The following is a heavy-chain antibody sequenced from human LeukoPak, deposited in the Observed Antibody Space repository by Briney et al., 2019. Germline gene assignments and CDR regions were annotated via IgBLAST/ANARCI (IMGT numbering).Heavy chain of an antibody. D-gene: IGHD2-21*02. CDR3: AKPRDSIPNHDWFDP. CDR1: GFTFSSYA. V-gene: IGHV3-23*01. CDR2: ISGSGGST. J-gene: IGHJ5*02. Sequence: GGSLRLSCAASGFTFSSYAMSWVRQAPGKGLEWVSAISGSGGSTYYADSVKGRFTISRDNSKNTLYLQMNSLRAEDTAVYYRAKPRDSIPNHDWFDPWGQGTLVTVSS.